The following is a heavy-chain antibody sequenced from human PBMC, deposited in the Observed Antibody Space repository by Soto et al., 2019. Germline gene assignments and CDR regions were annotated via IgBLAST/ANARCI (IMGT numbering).Heavy chain of an antibody. CDR3: ARAQWFGDPFDH. Sequence: QITLKESGPTLVKPTQTLTLTCTFSGFSLNTGGVGVGWIRQPPGKALERLALIYWDDDKRYSPSLKSRVTITKDTSRNKVVLTMTNMNPVDTATYYCARAQWFGDPFDHWGQGTLVTVSS. D-gene: IGHD3-10*01. CDR2: IYWDDDK. CDR1: GFSLNTGGVG. J-gene: IGHJ4*02. V-gene: IGHV2-5*02.